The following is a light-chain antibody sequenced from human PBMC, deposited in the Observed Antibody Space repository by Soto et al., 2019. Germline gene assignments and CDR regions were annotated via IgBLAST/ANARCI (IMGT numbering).Light chain of an antibody. J-gene: IGKJ4*01. Sequence: DIVMPPSPAGLSVARGERVAFCCRASQGVSRKLAWDQHKPGQAPRLLISGASTGDTGIPARFSGSGSGTEFTLTISSLQSEDCAIYYCQQYHTWPITFGGGTKV. CDR3: QQYHTWPIT. CDR1: QGVSRK. V-gene: IGKV3-15*01. CDR2: GAS.